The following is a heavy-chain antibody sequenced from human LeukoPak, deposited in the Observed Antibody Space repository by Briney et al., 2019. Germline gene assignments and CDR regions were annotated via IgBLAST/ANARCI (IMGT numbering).Heavy chain of an antibody. Sequence: SETLSLTCTVSSGXISSNTYYWGWIRQPPGKGLDWIGSIYYSGSTYYNPSLKSRVTISVDTSKSQFSLKLSSVTAADTAVYYCTRYTSSSGCLDPWGQGALVTVSS. CDR1: SGXISSNTYY. J-gene: IGHJ5*02. CDR3: TRYTSSSGCLDP. D-gene: IGHD6-6*01. CDR2: IYYSGST. V-gene: IGHV4-39*01.